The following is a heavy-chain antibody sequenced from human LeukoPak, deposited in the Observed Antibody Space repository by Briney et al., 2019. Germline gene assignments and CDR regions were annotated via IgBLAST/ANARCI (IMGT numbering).Heavy chain of an antibody. Sequence: GGSLRLSCAASGFTVSSSHMNWVRQAPGKGLERVSLIYSGGGTYYADSVKGRFTISRDNSKNTLYLQMNSLRAEDTAVYYCARNYYDSSAYYYFDYWGRGTLVTVSS. V-gene: IGHV3-66*01. CDR2: IYSGGGT. J-gene: IGHJ4*02. CDR1: GFTVSSSH. D-gene: IGHD3-22*01. CDR3: ARNYYDSSAYYYFDY.